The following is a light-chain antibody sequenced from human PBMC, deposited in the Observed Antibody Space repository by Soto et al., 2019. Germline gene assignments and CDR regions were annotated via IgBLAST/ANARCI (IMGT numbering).Light chain of an antibody. CDR1: QSIANY. Sequence: DIQMTQSPSSLSTSVGDRVTITCRASQSIANYLNWYQQKPGRVPKLLIYAASRLQSGVPSRFSGSGSVTDFTLTISSLQPEDFATYYCQQSYITPWTVGQGTKVEI. V-gene: IGKV1-39*01. J-gene: IGKJ1*01. CDR3: QQSYITPWT. CDR2: AAS.